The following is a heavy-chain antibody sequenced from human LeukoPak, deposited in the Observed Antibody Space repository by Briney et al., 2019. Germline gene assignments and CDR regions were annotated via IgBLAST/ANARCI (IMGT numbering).Heavy chain of an antibody. CDR2: INPNSGGT. V-gene: IGHV1-2*02. D-gene: IGHD3-3*01. CDR3: ATISAIPGGRMIGFDI. J-gene: IGHJ3*02. Sequence: ASVKVSCKASGYTFTGYYIHWVRQAPGQGLEWMGWINPNSGGTNYAQKFQGRVTVTRDTSISTAYMELSRLRSDDTAVYYCATISAIPGGRMIGFDIWGQGTMVTVSS. CDR1: GYTFTGYY.